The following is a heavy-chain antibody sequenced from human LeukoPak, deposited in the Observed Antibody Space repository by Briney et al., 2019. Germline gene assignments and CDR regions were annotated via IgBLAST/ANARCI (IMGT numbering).Heavy chain of an antibody. CDR3: AREGGSSSWYDY. CDR1: GFTFSSYG. Sequence: GSLGLSCAASGFTFSSYGMHWIRQPPGKGLEWIGYIYSSGSINYNPSLKSRVTISVDTSKNQFSLKLTSVTAADTAVYYCAREGGSSSWYDYWGQGTLVTVSS. D-gene: IGHD6-13*01. J-gene: IGHJ4*02. V-gene: IGHV4-59*01. CDR2: IYSSGSI.